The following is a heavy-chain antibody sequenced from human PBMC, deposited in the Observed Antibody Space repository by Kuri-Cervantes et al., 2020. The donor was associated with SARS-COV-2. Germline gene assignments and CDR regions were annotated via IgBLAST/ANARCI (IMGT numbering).Heavy chain of an antibody. D-gene: IGHD3-22*01. CDR2: IYYSGST. J-gene: IGHJ5*02. CDR1: GGSISSGGYY. V-gene: IGHV4-31*02. CDR3: ALVAVYYDSSGYYYWFDP. Sequence: SCTVSGGSISSGGYYWSWIRQHPGKGLEWIGYIYYSGSTYYNPSLKSRVTISVDTSKNQFSLKLSSVTAADTAVYYCALVAVYYDSSGYYYWFDPWGQGTLVTVSS.